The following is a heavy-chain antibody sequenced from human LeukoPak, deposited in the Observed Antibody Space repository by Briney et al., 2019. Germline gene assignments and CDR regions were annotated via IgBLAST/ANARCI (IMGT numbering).Heavy chain of an antibody. V-gene: IGHV4-31*03. CDR3: ARDARGNYDSGFDP. Sequence: PSQTLSLTCTVSGGSISSGGYYWSWIRQHPGKGLEWIGYIYYSGSTYYNPSLKSRVTISVDTSKNQFSLKLSSVTAADTAVYYCARDARGNYDSGFDPWGQGTLVTVSS. CDR1: GGSISSGGYY. D-gene: IGHD3-3*01. J-gene: IGHJ5*02. CDR2: IYYSGST.